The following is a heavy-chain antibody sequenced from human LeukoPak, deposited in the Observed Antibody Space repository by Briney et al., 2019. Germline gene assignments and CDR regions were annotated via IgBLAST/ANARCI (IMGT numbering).Heavy chain of an antibody. CDR1: GGTFSSYA. D-gene: IGHD3-22*01. J-gene: IGHJ3*02. CDR3: ARKYYDSSAYTPDAFDI. CDR2: IIPIFGIV. V-gene: IGHV1-69*04. Sequence: SVKVSCKASGGTFSSYAISWVRQAPGQGLEWMGRIIPIFGIVNYAQKFQGRVTITADKSTSTAYMELSSLRSEDTAVYYCARKYYDSSAYTPDAFDIWGQGTMVTVSS.